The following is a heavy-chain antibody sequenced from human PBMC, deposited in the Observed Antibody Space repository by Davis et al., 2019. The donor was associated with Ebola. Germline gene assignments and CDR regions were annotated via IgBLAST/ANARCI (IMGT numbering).Heavy chain of an antibody. CDR2: INPNSGGT. V-gene: IGHV1-2*04. CDR1: GYTFTGYY. J-gene: IGHJ6*02. D-gene: IGHD2-2*01. CDR3: ARDLPRMDCSSTSCSYYYYGMDV. Sequence: AASVKVSCKASGYTFTGYYMHWVRQAPGQGLEWMGWINPNSGGTNYAQKFQGWVTMTRDTSISTAYMELSRLRSDDTAVYYCARDLPRMDCSSTSCSYYYYGMDVWGQGTTVTVSS.